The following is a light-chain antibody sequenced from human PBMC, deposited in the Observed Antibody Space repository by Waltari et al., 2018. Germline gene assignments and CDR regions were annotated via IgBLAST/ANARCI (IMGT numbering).Light chain of an antibody. CDR2: MAS. CDR3: QQSYHTLFT. CDR1: QNIDNY. Sequence: DIEMTQSPSSLYASVGDRVTISCRAGQNIDNYLNWYQQRPGEAPNFLVYMASTLQSWVPSRFSASGSGTEFTLTITNVQPEDFAVYYCQQSYHTLFTFGPGTK. J-gene: IGKJ3*01. V-gene: IGKV1-39*01.